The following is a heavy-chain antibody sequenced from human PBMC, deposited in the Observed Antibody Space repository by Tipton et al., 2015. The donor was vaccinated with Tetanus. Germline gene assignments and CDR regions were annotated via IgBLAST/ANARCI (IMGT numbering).Heavy chain of an antibody. CDR3: AQSKRGYSYGTFDL. D-gene: IGHD5-18*01. V-gene: IGHV3-23*01. CDR2: ISGSGSAT. Sequence: SLRLSCVAPGFTFGSYPMTWVRQAPGKGLEWVSTISGSGSATYYAGSVGGRFTISRDNSKKTPYLQMHSLSVEDTAIYYCAQSKRGYSYGTFDLWGQGTLVTVSS. CDR1: GFTFGSYP. J-gene: IGHJ4*02.